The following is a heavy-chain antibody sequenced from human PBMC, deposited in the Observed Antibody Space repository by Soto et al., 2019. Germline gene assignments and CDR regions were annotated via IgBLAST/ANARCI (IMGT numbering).Heavy chain of an antibody. J-gene: IGHJ6*02. CDR2: ISAYNGNT. CDR1: GYTFTSYG. D-gene: IGHD3-22*01. CDR3: ARDREAYYYDSSGYMVGYYYGMDV. V-gene: IGHV1-18*01. Sequence: ASVKVSCKASGYTFTSYGISWVRQAPGQGLEWMGWISAYNGNTNYAQKLQGRVTMTTDTSTSTAYMELRSLRSDDTAVYYCARDREAYYYDSSGYMVGYYYGMDVWGQGTTVTVSS.